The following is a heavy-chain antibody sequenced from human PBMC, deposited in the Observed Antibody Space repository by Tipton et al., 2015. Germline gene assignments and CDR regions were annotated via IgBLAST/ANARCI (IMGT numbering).Heavy chain of an antibody. D-gene: IGHD3-10*01. CDR1: GGSVSSDSYY. Sequence: LRLSCTVSGGSVSSDSYYWSWIRQPPGKGLEWIGYIYYSGSTNYNPSLKSRVTISVDTSKNQFSLKLSSVTAADSAVYYCARGNMDTEESHFDNWGQGTLVTVSS. V-gene: IGHV4-61*01. CDR3: ARGNMDTEESHFDN. J-gene: IGHJ4*02. CDR2: IYYSGST.